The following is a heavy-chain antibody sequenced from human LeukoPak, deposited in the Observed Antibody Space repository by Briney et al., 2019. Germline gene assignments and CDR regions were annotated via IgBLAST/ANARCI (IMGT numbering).Heavy chain of an antibody. D-gene: IGHD6-13*01. Sequence: ASVKVSCKASGYTFTSYYMHWVRQAPGQGLEWMGIINPSGGGTSYSQKFQGRVTMTTDTSTSTLYMELSGLRSEDTAVYYCASGAAAGTFSIGYWGQGTLLTVSS. CDR1: GYTFTSYY. J-gene: IGHJ4*02. V-gene: IGHV1-46*01. CDR3: ASGAAAGTFSIGY. CDR2: INPSGGGT.